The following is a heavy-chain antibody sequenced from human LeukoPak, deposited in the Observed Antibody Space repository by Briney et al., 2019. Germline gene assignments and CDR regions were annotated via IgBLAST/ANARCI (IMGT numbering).Heavy chain of an antibody. Sequence: ASVKVSCKASGGTFSSYAISWVRQAPGQGLNWMGGIIPIFGTANYAQKFQGRVTITTDESTSTAYMELSSLRSEDTAVYYCAREVERWFDPWGQGTLVTVSS. V-gene: IGHV1-69*05. CDR2: IIPIFGTA. CDR3: AREVERWFDP. D-gene: IGHD2-15*01. CDR1: GGTFSSYA. J-gene: IGHJ5*02.